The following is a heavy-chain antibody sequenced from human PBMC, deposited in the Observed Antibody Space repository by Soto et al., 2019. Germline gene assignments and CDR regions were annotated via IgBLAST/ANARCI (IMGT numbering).Heavy chain of an antibody. V-gene: IGHV4-31*03. CDR2: IFHSGST. D-gene: IGHD2-15*01. CDR3: VRGGIAGHWFDP. CDR1: RAFINSGGFY. J-gene: IGHJ5*02. Sequence: QVQLQESGPGLVKPTQTLSLTCSVSRAFINSGGFYYSWIRQPPGKGLEWLGYIFHSGSTLYNPSLRCRLTLSEDTSRNQLSLYLTSVTAADTAVYYCVRGGIAGHWFDPWGQGILVTVSS.